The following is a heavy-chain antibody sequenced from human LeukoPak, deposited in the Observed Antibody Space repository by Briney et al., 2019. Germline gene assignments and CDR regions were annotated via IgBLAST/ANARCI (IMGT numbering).Heavy chain of an antibody. Sequence: GGSLRLSCAASGFMFSSNWMSWVRLAPGKGLEWVANIKEDGTETYYVDSVKSRFTISRDNAKNSLYLQMNSLRVEDTAVYYCAKEGRSLQTYWGQGTLVTVSS. CDR2: IKEDGTET. CDR3: AKEGRSLQTY. V-gene: IGHV3-7*03. CDR1: GFMFSSNW. J-gene: IGHJ4*02. D-gene: IGHD5-24*01.